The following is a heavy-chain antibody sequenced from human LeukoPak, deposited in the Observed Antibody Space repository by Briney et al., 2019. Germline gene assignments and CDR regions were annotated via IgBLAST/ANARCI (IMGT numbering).Heavy chain of an antibody. CDR1: GYTFTGYY. Sequence: GASVKVSCKASGYTFTGYYMYWVQQAPGKGLEWMGLVDPEDGETKYAEKFQGRVTIIADTSTDTAYMELSSLRSEDTAVYYCATTKGTIPYFDHWGQGTLVTVSS. CDR2: VDPEDGET. V-gene: IGHV1-69-2*01. J-gene: IGHJ4*02. CDR3: ATTKGTIPYFDH. D-gene: IGHD3-3*01.